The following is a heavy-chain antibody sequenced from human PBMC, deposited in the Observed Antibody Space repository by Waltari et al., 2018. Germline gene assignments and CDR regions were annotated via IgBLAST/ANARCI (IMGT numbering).Heavy chain of an antibody. J-gene: IGHJ3*02. CDR3: AIGLAAAGGRAFDI. CDR1: GGTFSSYA. V-gene: IGHV1-69*01. D-gene: IGHD6-13*01. Sequence: QVQLVQSGAEVKKPGSSVKVSCKASGGTFSSYAISWVRQAPGQGLEWMGGISPIFGTANYAQKFQGRVTITADESTSTAYMELSSLRSEDTAVYYCAIGLAAAGGRAFDIWGQGTMVTVSS. CDR2: ISPIFGTA.